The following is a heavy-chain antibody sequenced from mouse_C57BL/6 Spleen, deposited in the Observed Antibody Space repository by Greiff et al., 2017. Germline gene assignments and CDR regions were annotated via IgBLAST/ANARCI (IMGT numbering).Heavy chain of an antibody. Sequence: VQLQQPGAELVKPGASVKMSCKASGYTFTSYWITWVKQRPGQGLEWIGAIYPGSGSTNYNEKFKSKATLTVDTAASTAYMQLSSLTSEDSAVYYCARDGYDPAFAYWGQGTLVTVSA. J-gene: IGHJ3*01. CDR3: ARDGYDPAFAY. D-gene: IGHD2-2*01. CDR1: GYTFTSYW. V-gene: IGHV1-55*01. CDR2: IYPGSGST.